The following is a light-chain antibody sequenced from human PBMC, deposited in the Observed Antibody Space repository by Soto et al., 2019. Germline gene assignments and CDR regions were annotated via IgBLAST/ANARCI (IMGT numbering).Light chain of an antibody. CDR2: EVR. CDR3: ISYTSSSTWV. V-gene: IGLV2-14*01. J-gene: IGLJ3*02. CDR1: SSDVGGYNY. Sequence: SALTQPASVSGSPGQSITISCTGTSSDVGGYNYVSWYQQHPGTAPKLMIYEVRNRPSGVSDRVSGSRSGNTASLTISGLQAEDESHYYCISYTSSSTWVFGGGTKLTVL.